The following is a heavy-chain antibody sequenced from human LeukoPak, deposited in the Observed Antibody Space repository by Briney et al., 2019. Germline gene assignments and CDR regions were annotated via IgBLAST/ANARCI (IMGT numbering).Heavy chain of an antibody. CDR1: GGSISGYY. CDR3: ARHVSTSESENFDY. D-gene: IGHD3-10*02. J-gene: IGHJ4*02. V-gene: IGHV4-4*07. Sequence: SETLSLTCTVSGGSISGYYWSWIRQPAGMGLEWIGRISTSGSTHYSPSLKSRVTISVDTSKNQFSLKLSSVTAADTAVYYCARHVSTSESENFDYWGQGTLVTVSS. CDR2: ISTSGST.